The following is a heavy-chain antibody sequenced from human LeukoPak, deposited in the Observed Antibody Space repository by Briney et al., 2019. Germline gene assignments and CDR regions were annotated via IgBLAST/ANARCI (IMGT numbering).Heavy chain of an antibody. V-gene: IGHV3-73*01. CDR2: IRSKANSSAT. CDR1: GFTSSGSA. Sequence: GGSLTLSSAASGFTSSGSAIHWVRHASGQGREWVGLIRSKANSSATANTASVKARLTISRDDSKNTACLRMHSLQTAHTAVYYCTGGSYRRLDYWGQGTLVTVSS. J-gene: IGHJ4*02. D-gene: IGHD1-26*01. CDR3: TGGSYRRLDY.